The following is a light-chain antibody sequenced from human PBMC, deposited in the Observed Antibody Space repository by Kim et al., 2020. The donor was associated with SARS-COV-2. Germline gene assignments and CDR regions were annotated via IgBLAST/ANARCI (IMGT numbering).Light chain of an antibody. V-gene: IGLV2-23*01. J-gene: IGLJ3*02. CDR1: NNDVGSHDL. CDR2: GDN. CDR3: CSYANGGTWV. Sequence: GQSITISCSGTNNDVGSHDLVSWYQHHPDTAPKLVIYGDNQRPSGVSSRFSGSKSGNTASLTISGLQPEDEADYHCCSYANGGTWVFGGGTQLTVL.